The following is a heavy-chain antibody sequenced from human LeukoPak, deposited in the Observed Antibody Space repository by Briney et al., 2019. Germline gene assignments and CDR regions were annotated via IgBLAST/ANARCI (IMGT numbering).Heavy chain of an antibody. CDR3: ARSMDSSGYYAY. D-gene: IGHD3-22*01. CDR2: MSPNSGDT. J-gene: IGHJ4*02. CDR1: GYTFTSYD. Sequence: ASVKVSCKASGYTFTSYDFNWVRQATGQRPEWMGWMSPNSGDTGYAQKFQDRVTMTRNTSISTAYMELSSLRSDDTAVYYCARSMDSSGYYAYWGQGTLVTVSS. V-gene: IGHV1-8*01.